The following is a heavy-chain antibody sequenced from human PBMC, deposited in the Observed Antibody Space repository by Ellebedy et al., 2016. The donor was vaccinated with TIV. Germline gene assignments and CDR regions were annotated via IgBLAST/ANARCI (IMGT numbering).Heavy chain of an antibody. CDR1: GFTVSSNY. Sequence: GESLKISXAASGFTVSSNYMSWVRQAPGKGLEWVSVIYSGGSTYYADSVKGRFTISRDNSKNTLYLQMNSLRAEDTAVYYCAREKKLTRSYGPFDYWGQGTLVTVSS. V-gene: IGHV3-66*01. CDR2: IYSGGST. CDR3: AREKKLTRSYGPFDY. D-gene: IGHD5-18*01. J-gene: IGHJ4*02.